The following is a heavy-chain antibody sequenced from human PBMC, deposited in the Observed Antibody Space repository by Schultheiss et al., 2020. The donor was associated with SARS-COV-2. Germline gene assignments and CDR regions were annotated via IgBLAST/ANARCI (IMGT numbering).Heavy chain of an antibody. CDR2: INHSGST. CDR1: GGSFSGYY. V-gene: IGHV4-34*09. Sequence: LRLSCAVYGGSFSGYYWSWIRQPPGKGLEWIGEINHSGSTNYNPSLKSLVTISVDTSKNQFSLKLSSVTAADTAVYYCARIGATVVTPGWFDPWGQGTLVTVSS. J-gene: IGHJ5*02. D-gene: IGHD4-23*01. CDR3: ARIGATVVTPGWFDP.